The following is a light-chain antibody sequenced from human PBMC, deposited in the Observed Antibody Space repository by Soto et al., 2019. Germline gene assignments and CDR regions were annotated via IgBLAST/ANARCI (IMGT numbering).Light chain of an antibody. Sequence: QSVLTQPPSVSEAPRQRVTISCSGSSSNIGNNAVNWYQQLPGKAPKLLIYGNINRPSGVPDRFSGSQSGTSASLAITGLQAEDEADYYCQSYDNSLSAVVFGGGTKLTVL. V-gene: IGLV1-40*01. J-gene: IGLJ2*01. CDR3: QSYDNSLSAVV. CDR1: SSNIGNNA. CDR2: GNI.